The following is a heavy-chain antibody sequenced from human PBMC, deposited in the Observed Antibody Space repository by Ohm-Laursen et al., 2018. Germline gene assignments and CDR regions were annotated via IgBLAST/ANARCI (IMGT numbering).Heavy chain of an antibody. CDR1: GFTFSNAW. D-gene: IGHD4-17*01. V-gene: IGHV3-48*01. Sequence: SLRLSCAASGFTFSNAWMSWVRQAPGRGLEWVSYINSRSTSIYYADSVKGRFTISRDNAKNSLYLQMNSMRAEDTAVYYCAREEITVTHFDYWGQGTLVTVSS. CDR2: INSRSTSI. CDR3: AREEITVTHFDY. J-gene: IGHJ4*02.